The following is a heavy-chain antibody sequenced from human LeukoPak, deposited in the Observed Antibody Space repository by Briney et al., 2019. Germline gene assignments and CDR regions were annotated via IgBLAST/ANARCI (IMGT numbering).Heavy chain of an antibody. CDR1: GFTFSSYA. J-gene: IGHJ4*02. CDR3: ARSLDY. CDR2: ISYDGSTK. Sequence: GGSLRLSCAASGFTFSSYAMDWIRQAPGKGLEWVAVISYDGSTKYYADSVRGRFTISRDNSKNTVYLQMNSLRGDDTAVYYCARSLDYWGQGTLVTVSS. V-gene: IGHV3-30-3*01.